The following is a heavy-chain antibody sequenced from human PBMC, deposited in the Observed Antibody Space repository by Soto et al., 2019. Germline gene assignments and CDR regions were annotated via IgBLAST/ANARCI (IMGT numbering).Heavy chain of an antibody. Sequence: EASVKVSCKASGYTFTSYAMHWVRQAPGQRLEWMGWINAGNGNTKYSQKFQGRVTITRDTSASTAYMEPSSLRSEDTAVYYCARVSSSWFPFDYWGQGTLVTVSS. CDR2: INAGNGNT. CDR3: ARVSSSWFPFDY. J-gene: IGHJ4*02. D-gene: IGHD6-13*01. CDR1: GYTFTSYA. V-gene: IGHV1-3*01.